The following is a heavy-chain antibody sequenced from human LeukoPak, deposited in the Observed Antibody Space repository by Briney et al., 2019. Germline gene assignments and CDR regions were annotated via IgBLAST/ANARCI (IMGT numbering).Heavy chain of an antibody. CDR1: GGTFSSYA. Sequence: GASVKVSCKASGGTFSSYAISWVRQAPGQGLEWMGGIIPIFGTANYAQKFQGRVTITADESTSTAYMELSSLRSEDTAVYYCARGVTMVRGVITNPNYYYYMDVWGKGTTVTISS. CDR3: ARGVTMVRGVITNPNYYYYMDV. D-gene: IGHD3-10*01. V-gene: IGHV1-69*13. CDR2: IIPIFGTA. J-gene: IGHJ6*03.